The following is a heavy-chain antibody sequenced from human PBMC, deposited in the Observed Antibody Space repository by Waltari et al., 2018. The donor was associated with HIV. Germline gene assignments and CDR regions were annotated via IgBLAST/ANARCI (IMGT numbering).Heavy chain of an antibody. D-gene: IGHD6-19*01. Sequence: ELQLVRSGVEVHTSGASLRISCLGSVYFLDSSWSGWVRRVPGAGLEWVGSIYPGDSETRYGPSFHGQVTISADKSTSTAYLEWGSLKASDSGTYFCARQWSGSNGWFAYWGKGTLVTVS. CDR3: ARQWSGSNGWFAY. CDR2: IYPGDSET. CDR1: VYFLDSSW. J-gene: IGHJ4*02. V-gene: IGHV5-51*01.